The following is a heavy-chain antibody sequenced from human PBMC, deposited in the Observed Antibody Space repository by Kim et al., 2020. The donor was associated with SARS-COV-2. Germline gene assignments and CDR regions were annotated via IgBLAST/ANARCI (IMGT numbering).Heavy chain of an antibody. V-gene: IGHV3-11*05. CDR2: ISSSSSYT. CDR3: ARDHSTYYYHSSGYYRALTPEYYYYGMDV. D-gene: IGHD3-22*01. CDR1: GFTFSDYY. J-gene: IGHJ6*02. Sequence: GGSLRLSCAASGFTFSDYYMSWIRQAPGKGLEWVSYISSSSSYTNYADSVKGRFTISRDNAKNSLYLQMNSLRAEDTAVYYCARDHSTYYYHSSGYYRALTPEYYYYGMDVWGQGTTVTVSS.